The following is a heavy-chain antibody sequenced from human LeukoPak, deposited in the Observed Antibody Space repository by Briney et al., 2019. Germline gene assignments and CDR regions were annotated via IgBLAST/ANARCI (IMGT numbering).Heavy chain of an antibody. CDR1: GGTFSTSA. J-gene: IGHJ4*02. CDR2: NIPMFGTA. CDR3: ARGSGDYVWGSYRPIHLDS. Sequence: SVKVSCKTSGGTFSTSAISWVRQAPGQGLEWMGGNIPMFGTADYAQKFQGRVTITADESTTTAYMDLSSLRSEDTAVYYCARGSGDYVWGSYRPIHLDSWGQGTLVTVSS. V-gene: IGHV1-69*01. D-gene: IGHD3-16*02.